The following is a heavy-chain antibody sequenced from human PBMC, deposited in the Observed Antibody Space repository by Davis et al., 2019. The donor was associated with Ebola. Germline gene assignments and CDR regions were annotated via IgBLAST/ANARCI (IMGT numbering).Heavy chain of an antibody. Sequence: GGSLRLSCAASEFTFSGYAMSWVRQAPGKGLEWVSYISSSSSTIYYADSVKGRFTISRDNAKNSLYLQMNSLRDEDTAVYYCARDGLLWFGELLWVDYGMDVWGQGTTVTVSS. CDR3: ARDGLLWFGELLWVDYGMDV. CDR1: EFTFSGYA. V-gene: IGHV3-48*02. CDR2: ISSSSSTI. J-gene: IGHJ6*02. D-gene: IGHD3-10*01.